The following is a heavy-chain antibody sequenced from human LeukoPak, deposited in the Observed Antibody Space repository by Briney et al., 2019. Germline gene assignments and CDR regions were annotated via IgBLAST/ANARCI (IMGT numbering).Heavy chain of an antibody. CDR3: ARDLADCSSTSCYFSDLDY. J-gene: IGHJ4*02. D-gene: IGHD2-2*01. CDR2: INSDGSST. CDR1: GFTFSSYW. V-gene: IGHV3-74*01. Sequence: GGSLRLSCAASGFTFSSYWMHWVRQAPGKGLVWVSRINSDGSSTSYADSVKGRFTISRDNAKNTLYLQMNSLRAEDTAVYYCARDLADCSSTSCYFSDLDYWGQGTLVTVSS.